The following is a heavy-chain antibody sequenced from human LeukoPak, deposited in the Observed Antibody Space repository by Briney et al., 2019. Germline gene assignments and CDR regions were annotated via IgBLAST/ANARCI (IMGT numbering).Heavy chain of an antibody. CDR3: ARVRDISGHWGFLDY. V-gene: IGHV3-74*01. J-gene: IGHJ4*02. CDR2: INSDGSNT. D-gene: IGHD6-19*01. Sequence: GGSLRLSCAASGFTFSSYWMHWARHAPGKGLVWVSRINSDGSNTNYADSVKGRFTISRDNAKNTLYLQMNSLRAEDTTVFYCARVRDISGHWGFLDYWGQGTLVTVSS. CDR1: GFTFSSYW.